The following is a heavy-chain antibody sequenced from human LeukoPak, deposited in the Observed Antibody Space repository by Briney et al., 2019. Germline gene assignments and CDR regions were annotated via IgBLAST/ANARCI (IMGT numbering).Heavy chain of an antibody. J-gene: IGHJ6*02. V-gene: IGHV1-8*01. CDR2: MNPNSGNT. Sequence: VASVKVSCKASGYTFTIYDINWVRQATGQGLEWMGWMNPNSGNTGYAQKFQGRVTVTRNTSISTAYMELSSLRSEDTAVYYCARFRGGYGMDVWGQGTTVTVSS. CDR1: GYTFTIYD. D-gene: IGHD3-10*01. CDR3: ARFRGGYGMDV.